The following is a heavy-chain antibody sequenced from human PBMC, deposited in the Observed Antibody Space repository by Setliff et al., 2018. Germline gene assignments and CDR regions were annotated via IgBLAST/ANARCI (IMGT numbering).Heavy chain of an antibody. J-gene: IGHJ6*03. Sequence: PSETLSLTCTVPGASINSLSWWSWVRQPPGKGLEWIGEIYHDGNDKYTPSVHYSPSLKSRVTISIDKSNNQFSLKLNSVTAADTAVYYCVRTDYSDGRYSMDVWGKGTTVTVSS. CDR1: GASINSLSW. CDR3: VRTDYSDGRYSMDV. V-gene: IGHV4-4*02. CDR2: IYHDGND. D-gene: IGHD6-19*01.